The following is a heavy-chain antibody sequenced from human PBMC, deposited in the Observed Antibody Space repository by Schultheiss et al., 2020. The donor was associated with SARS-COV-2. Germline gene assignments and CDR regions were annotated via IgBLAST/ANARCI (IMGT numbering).Heavy chain of an antibody. V-gene: IGHV3-21*01. CDR2: ISSTSYYI. CDR1: GFTFSSHA. CDR3: ARDEGAAAGYYFDY. D-gene: IGHD6-13*01. J-gene: IGHJ4*02. Sequence: GGSLRLSCAASGFTFSSHAMHWVRQAPGKGLEWVSSISSTSYYIYYADSVKGRITISRDNAKNSLYLQMNSLRAEDTAVYYCARDEGAAAGYYFDYWGQGTVVTVSS.